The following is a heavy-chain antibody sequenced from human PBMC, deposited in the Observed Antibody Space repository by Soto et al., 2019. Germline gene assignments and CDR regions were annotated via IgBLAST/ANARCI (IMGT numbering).Heavy chain of an antibody. D-gene: IGHD3-22*01. V-gene: IGHV3-23*04. Sequence: EVQLVESGGGLVQPGGSLRLSCAASGFIINNYAMYWVRQAPGKGLQCVSAVSNSGGTYYADSVKRRFSVSRDTSNSMLYLQMNGLRAEDTAVYYCAKRRDASNSKYSDFDYWGQGTLVTVSS. CDR3: AKRRDASNSKYSDFDY. J-gene: IGHJ4*02. CDR2: VSNSGGT. CDR1: GFIINNYA.